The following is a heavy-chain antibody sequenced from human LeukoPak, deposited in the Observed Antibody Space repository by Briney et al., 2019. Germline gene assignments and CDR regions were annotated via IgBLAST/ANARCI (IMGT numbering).Heavy chain of an antibody. V-gene: IGHV4-34*01. D-gene: IGHD3-10*01. CDR3: ARGRVTMVRGVFPFDY. J-gene: IGHJ4*02. CDR2: INHSGST. CDR1: GGSFSGYY. Sequence: PSETLSLTCAVYGGSFSGYYWSWIRQPPGKGLEWIGEINHSGSTNYNPSLKSRVTISVDTSKYQCSLKLSSVTAADTAVYYCARGRVTMVRGVFPFDYWGQGTLVTVSS.